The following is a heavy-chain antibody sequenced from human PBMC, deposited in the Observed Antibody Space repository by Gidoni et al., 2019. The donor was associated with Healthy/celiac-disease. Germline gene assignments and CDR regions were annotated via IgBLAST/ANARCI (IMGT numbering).Heavy chain of an antibody. CDR1: GFTFSSYA. CDR2: ISGSGGSR. V-gene: IGHV3-23*01. D-gene: IGHD4-17*01. Sequence: EVQLLESGGGLVQPGGSLRLSCAASGFTFSSYAMSWVRQAPGKGLEWVSAISGSGGSRYYADSVKGRFTISRDNSKNTLYLQMNSLRAEDTAVYYCAKKRDGDSYYYYYGMDVWGQGTTVTVSS. CDR3: AKKRDGDSYYYYYGMDV. J-gene: IGHJ6*02.